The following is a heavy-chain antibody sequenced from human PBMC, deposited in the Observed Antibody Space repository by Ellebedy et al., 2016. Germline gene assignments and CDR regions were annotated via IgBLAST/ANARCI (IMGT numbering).Heavy chain of an antibody. CDR1: GVSVSSND. CDR2: MYGGGES. V-gene: IGHV3-53*01. Sequence: GESLKISXLVSGVSVSSNDMSWVRQAPGKGLELVSLMYGGGESYYADSVKGRFTISRDNSRKTLFLQMSGLGAEDTAVYYCVTRHNAAYDLWGQGTTVTVSS. J-gene: IGHJ3*01. CDR3: VTRHNAAYDL. D-gene: IGHD1-14*01.